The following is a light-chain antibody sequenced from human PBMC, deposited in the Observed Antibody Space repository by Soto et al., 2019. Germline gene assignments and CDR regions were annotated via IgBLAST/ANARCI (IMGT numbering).Light chain of an antibody. J-gene: IGKJ2*01. CDR1: QGVSSY. Sequence: IVLTQSPATLSLSPGEKATLSCRASQGVSSYLAWYQHKPGQAPRLLIFDASHRASGIPPRFSGSGSGTEFTLTISSLEPEDFGVYYCQQRSSFWPEYTFGPGTKVDIK. CDR3: QQRSSFWPEYT. V-gene: IGKV3-11*01. CDR2: DAS.